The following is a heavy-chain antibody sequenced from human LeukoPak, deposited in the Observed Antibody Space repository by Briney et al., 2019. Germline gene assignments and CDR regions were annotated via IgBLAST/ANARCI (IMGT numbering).Heavy chain of an antibody. CDR3: ARGRRWDIVVVPAANVGWFDP. V-gene: IGHV4-31*03. CDR1: GGSISSGGYY. J-gene: IGHJ5*02. Sequence: PSETLSLTCTVSGGSISSGGYYWSWIRQHPGKGLEWIGYIYYSGRTYYNPSLKSRVTISVDTSKNQFSLKLSSVTAADTAVYYCARGRRWDIVVVPAANVGWFDPWGQGTLVTVSS. D-gene: IGHD2-2*01. CDR2: IYYSGRT.